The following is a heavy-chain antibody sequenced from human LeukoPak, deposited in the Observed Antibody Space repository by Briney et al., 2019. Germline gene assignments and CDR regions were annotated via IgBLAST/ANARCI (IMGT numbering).Heavy chain of an antibody. CDR1: GFTFSSYS. Sequence: PGGSLRLSCAASGFTFSSYSMNWVRQAPGKGLEWVSAISGSGGSTYYADSVKGRFTISRDNSKNTLYLQMNSLRAEDTAVYYCAKDQGWFGELGFLWGQGTMVTVSS. J-gene: IGHJ3*01. V-gene: IGHV3-23*01. CDR3: AKDQGWFGELGFL. D-gene: IGHD3-10*01. CDR2: ISGSGGST.